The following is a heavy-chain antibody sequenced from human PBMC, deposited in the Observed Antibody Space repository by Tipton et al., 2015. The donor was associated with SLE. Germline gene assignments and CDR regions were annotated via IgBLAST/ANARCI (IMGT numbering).Heavy chain of an antibody. D-gene: IGHD4-17*01. CDR1: GVPMTSHT. V-gene: IGHV4-59*11. CDR2: LSYSGRT. CDR3: AREDYCEYDDAFDI. Sequence: TLSLTCTVSGVPMTSHTWNWIRQPPGEGLEWIGYLSYSGRTDYNPSLTSRVSISIDTSKKQFSLNLSSVTAADTAVYYCAREDYCEYDDAFDIWGQGTMVTVSS. J-gene: IGHJ3*02.